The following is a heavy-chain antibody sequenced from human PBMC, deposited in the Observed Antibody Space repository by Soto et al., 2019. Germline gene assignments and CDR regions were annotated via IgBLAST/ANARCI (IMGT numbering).Heavy chain of an antibody. Sequence: EVQLVESGGGLVKPGGSLRLSCAASGFTFSSYSMNWVRQAPGKGLEWVSSISSSSSYIYYADSVKGRFTISRDNAKNSLYLQMNSLRAEDTAVYYCASYCSSTSCYSSRSYYYYGMDVWGQGTTVTVSS. J-gene: IGHJ6*02. V-gene: IGHV3-21*01. D-gene: IGHD2-2*02. CDR3: ASYCSSTSCYSSRSYYYYGMDV. CDR2: ISSSSSYI. CDR1: GFTFSSYS.